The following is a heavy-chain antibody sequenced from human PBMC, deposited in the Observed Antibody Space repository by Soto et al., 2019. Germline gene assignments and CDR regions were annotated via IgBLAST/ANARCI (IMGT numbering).Heavy chain of an antibody. CDR1: GGSISSYY. D-gene: IGHD6-13*01. J-gene: IGHJ3*02. Sequence: SETLALTCTVSGGSISSYYVSWIRQPPGKGLEWIGYIYYSGSTNYNPSLKSRVTISVDTSKNQFSLKLSSVTAADTAVYYCARRYSSAFDIWGQGTMVT. CDR3: ARRYSSAFDI. V-gene: IGHV4-59*08. CDR2: IYYSGST.